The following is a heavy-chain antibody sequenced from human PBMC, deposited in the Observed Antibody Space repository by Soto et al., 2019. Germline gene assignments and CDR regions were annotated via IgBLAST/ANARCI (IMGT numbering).Heavy chain of an antibody. CDR3: ARSAPDGVDTAMVTPTYYFDY. J-gene: IGHJ4*02. CDR2: IIPIFGTA. Sequence: SVKVSCKASGGTFSSYAISWVRQAPGQGLEWMGGIIPIFGTANYAQKFQGRVTITADESTSTAYMELSSLRSEDTAVYYCARSAPDGVDTAMVTPTYYFDYWGQGTLVTVSS. CDR1: GGTFSSYA. V-gene: IGHV1-69*13. D-gene: IGHD5-18*01.